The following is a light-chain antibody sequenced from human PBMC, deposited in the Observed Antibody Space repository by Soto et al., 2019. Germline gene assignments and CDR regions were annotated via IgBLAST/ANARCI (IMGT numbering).Light chain of an antibody. CDR2: EVT. CDR3: SSYAGSNNFV. Sequence: QSVLSQSPSACGSPGHLVTISCTGTSSDVGGYDYVSWYQQHPGKAPKLMIYEVTKRPSGVPDRFSGSKSGNTASLTVSGLQDEDEADYYCSSYAGSNNFVFGTGTKV. V-gene: IGLV2-8*01. CDR1: SSDVGGYDY. J-gene: IGLJ1*01.